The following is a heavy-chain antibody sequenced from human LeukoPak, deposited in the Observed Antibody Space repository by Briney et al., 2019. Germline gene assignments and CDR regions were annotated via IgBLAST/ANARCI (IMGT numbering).Heavy chain of an antibody. CDR3: ARSFYSSSWYEHPFDY. Sequence: SETLSLTCTVSGGSISSGSYYWSWIRQPAGKGLEWIGRIYTSGSTNYNPSLKSRVTISVDTSKNQFSLKLSSVTAADTAVYYCARSFYSSSWYEHPFDYWGQGTLVTVSS. CDR2: IYTSGST. D-gene: IGHD6-13*01. J-gene: IGHJ4*02. CDR1: GGSISSGSYY. V-gene: IGHV4-61*02.